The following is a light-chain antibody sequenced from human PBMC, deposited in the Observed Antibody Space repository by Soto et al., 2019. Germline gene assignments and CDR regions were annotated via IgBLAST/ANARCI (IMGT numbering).Light chain of an antibody. CDR1: QSNTSSS. CDR2: AAS. V-gene: IGKV3-20*01. CDR3: QQYGTSPRT. Sequence: EIVLTQSPGTLSLSPGERATLSCRASQSNTSSSLAWYQHKPGQAPSLLIYAASSRATGIPDRFSGSGSGTDFTLTISRLEPEDFAVYYCQQYGTSPRTFGQGTKVDIK. J-gene: IGKJ1*01.